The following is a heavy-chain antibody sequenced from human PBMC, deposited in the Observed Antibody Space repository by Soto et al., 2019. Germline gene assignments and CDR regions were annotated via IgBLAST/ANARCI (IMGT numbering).Heavy chain of an antibody. Sequence: QLQLQESGSGLVKPSQTLSLTCAVSGGSISSGGYSWSWIRQPPGKGLEWIGYIYHSGSTYYNPSLKSRVTISVDRSKNQCSLKVSSVTGADTAVYYCARGGVDYYDSSGYYFSPYYFDYWGQGTLVTVSS. J-gene: IGHJ4*02. V-gene: IGHV4-30-2*01. CDR3: ARGGVDYYDSSGYYFSPYYFDY. CDR2: IYHSGST. CDR1: GGSISSGGYS. D-gene: IGHD3-22*01.